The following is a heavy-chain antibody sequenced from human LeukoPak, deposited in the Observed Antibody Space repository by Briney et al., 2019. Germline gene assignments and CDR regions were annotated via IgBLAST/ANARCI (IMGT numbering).Heavy chain of an antibody. V-gene: IGHV1-69*05. CDR1: GGTFSSYA. CDR2: IIPIFGTA. D-gene: IGHD2-21*02. CDR3: ARGCNKEWGDCYTFDY. Sequence: SVKVSCKASGGTFSSYAISWVRQAPGQGLEWMGGIIPIFGTANYAQKFQGRVTITTDESTSTAYMELSSLRSEDTAVYYCARGCNKEWGDCYTFDYWGQGTLVTVSS. J-gene: IGHJ4*02.